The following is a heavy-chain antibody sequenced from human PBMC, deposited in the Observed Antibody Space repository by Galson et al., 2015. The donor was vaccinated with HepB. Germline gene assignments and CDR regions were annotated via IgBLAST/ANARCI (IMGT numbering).Heavy chain of an antibody. CDR3: ARARGSSGLYFDN. CDR1: GGSISSATYY. CDR2: IYYSGST. D-gene: IGHD3-22*01. V-gene: IGHV4-31*03. Sequence: QVQLQESGPGLVKPSETLSLTCTVSGGSISSATYYWSWIRQHPGKGLEWSGHIYYSGSTYYNPSLRSRVTISGDTSKNQFSLKLNSVTAADTAVYYCARARGSSGLYFDNWGQGTLVTVTS. J-gene: IGHJ4*02.